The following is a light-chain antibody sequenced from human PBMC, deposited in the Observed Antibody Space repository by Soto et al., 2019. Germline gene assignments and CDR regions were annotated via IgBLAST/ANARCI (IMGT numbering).Light chain of an antibody. CDR1: QSISSY. CDR2: AAS. Sequence: DIQMTQSPSSLSASVGDRVTITCRASQSISSYLNWYQQKPGKAPNLLLYAASSLQGGVPSRFRGRGSGTDFTLSISTLQPEDFATYYCQQSYTTPITFGQGTRLEIK. V-gene: IGKV1-39*01. J-gene: IGKJ5*01. CDR3: QQSYTTPIT.